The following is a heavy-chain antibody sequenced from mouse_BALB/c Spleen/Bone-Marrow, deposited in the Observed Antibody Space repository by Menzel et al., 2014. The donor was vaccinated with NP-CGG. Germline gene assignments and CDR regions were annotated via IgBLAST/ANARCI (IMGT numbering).Heavy chain of an antibody. CDR3: ARDGYGDYVGDGIDY. J-gene: IGHJ4*01. CDR1: GYSFTSYD. Sequence: VQLVESGAELVKPGAFVEISCKASGYSFTSYDINWVKQRPGQGLEWIGWIYPGDGSTKYNEKFKGQATMTADKASSTAYMQLSRLTSENTAVYFCARDGYGDYVGDGIDYWGQGTPVTVSS. CDR2: IYPGDGST. D-gene: IGHD2-13*01. V-gene: IGHV1S56*01.